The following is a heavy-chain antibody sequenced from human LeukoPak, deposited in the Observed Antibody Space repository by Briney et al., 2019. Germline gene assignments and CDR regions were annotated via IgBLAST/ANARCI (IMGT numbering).Heavy chain of an antibody. CDR2: INPSGGRT. CDR3: ARPERGYSYGAYYYYGMDV. D-gene: IGHD5-18*01. Sequence: ASVKVSCKASGYNFTSYYMHWLRQAPGQGLEWMGIINPSGGRTSYAQKFQGRVTMTRDTSTSTVYMELSSLISEDTAVYYCARPERGYSYGAYYYYGMDVWGQGTTVTVSS. V-gene: IGHV1-46*03. CDR1: GYNFTSYY. J-gene: IGHJ6*02.